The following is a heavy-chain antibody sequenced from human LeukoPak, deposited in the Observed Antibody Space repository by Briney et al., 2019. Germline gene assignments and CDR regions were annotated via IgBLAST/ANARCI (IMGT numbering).Heavy chain of an antibody. V-gene: IGHV3-30*18. D-gene: IGHD5-24*01. CDR3: AKDLEAFIDY. CDR2: ISYDGSNK. J-gene: IGHJ4*02. CDR1: GFAFSNFW. Sequence: PGGSLRLSCTASGFAFSNFWMTWVRQAPGKGLEWVAVISYDGSNKYYADSVKGRFTISRDNSKNTLYLQMNSLRAEDTAVYYCAKDLEAFIDYWGQGTLVTVSS.